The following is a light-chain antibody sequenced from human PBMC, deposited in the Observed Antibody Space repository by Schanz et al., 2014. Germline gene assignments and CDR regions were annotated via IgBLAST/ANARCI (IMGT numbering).Light chain of an antibody. J-gene: IGLJ3*02. Sequence: QSALTQPASVSGSPGQSITISCTGTSSDVGGYKSVSWYQQHPGKAPRLMIYDVSNRPSGLSNRFSGSKSGNTASLTISGLQAEDEADYYCSSYAGSKVVFGGGTQLTVL. CDR3: SSYAGSKVV. CDR1: SSDVGGYKS. V-gene: IGLV2-14*01. CDR2: DVS.